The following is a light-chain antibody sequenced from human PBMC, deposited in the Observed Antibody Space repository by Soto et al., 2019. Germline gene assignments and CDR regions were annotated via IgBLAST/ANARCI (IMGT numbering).Light chain of an antibody. CDR1: QTISSY. J-gene: IGKJ3*01. Sequence: DIQMTQSSSSLSASVGDRVTITCRASQTISSYLNWYQQKPGKAPNLLIYAASSLQSGVPSRFSGSGSGTDFTLTISSLQPEDFATYYCQQSYSSQFTFGPGTKVDIK. CDR2: AAS. CDR3: QQSYSSQFT. V-gene: IGKV1-39*01.